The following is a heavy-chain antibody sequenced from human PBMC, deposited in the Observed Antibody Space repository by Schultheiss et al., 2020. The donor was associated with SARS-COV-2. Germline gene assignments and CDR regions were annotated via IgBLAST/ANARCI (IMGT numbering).Heavy chain of an antibody. D-gene: IGHD5-12*01. CDR3: ARAGYIGDGAFDI. J-gene: IGHJ3*02. CDR1: GGSISSGYY. Sequence: SETLSLTCTVSGGSISSGYYWGWIRQPPGKGLEWIGSIYHSGSTYYNPSLKSRVTISVDTSKNQFSLKLSSVTAADTAVYYCARAGYIGDGAFDIWGQGTMVTVSS. CDR2: IYHSGST. V-gene: IGHV4-38-2*02.